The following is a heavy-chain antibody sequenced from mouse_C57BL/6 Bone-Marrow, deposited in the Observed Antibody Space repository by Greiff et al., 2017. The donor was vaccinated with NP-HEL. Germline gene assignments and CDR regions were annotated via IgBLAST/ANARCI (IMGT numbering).Heavy chain of an antibody. CDR3: TRRGYDYDPAWFAY. CDR1: GFTFSSYA. V-gene: IGHV5-9-1*02. Sequence: EVKLVESGEGLVKPGGSLKLSCAASGFTFSSYAMSWVRQTPEKRLEWVAYISSGGGYIYYADTVKGRFTISRDNARNTLYLQMSSLKSEDTAMYYCTRRGYDYDPAWFAYWGQGTLVTVSA. J-gene: IGHJ3*01. CDR2: ISSGGGYI. D-gene: IGHD2-14*01.